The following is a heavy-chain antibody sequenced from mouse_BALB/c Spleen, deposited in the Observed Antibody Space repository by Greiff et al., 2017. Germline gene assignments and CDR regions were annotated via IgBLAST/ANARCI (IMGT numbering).Heavy chain of an antibody. Sequence: VQLQQSGAELVRSGASVKLSCTASGFNIKDYYMHWVKQRPEQGLEWIGWIDPENGDTEYAPKFQGKATMTADTSSNTAYLQLSSLTSEDTAVYYCKIYYYGSRGNFDYWGQGTTLTVSS. CDR3: KIYYYGSRGNFDY. CDR2: IDPENGDT. CDR1: GFNIKDYY. D-gene: IGHD1-1*01. V-gene: IGHV14-4*02. J-gene: IGHJ2*01.